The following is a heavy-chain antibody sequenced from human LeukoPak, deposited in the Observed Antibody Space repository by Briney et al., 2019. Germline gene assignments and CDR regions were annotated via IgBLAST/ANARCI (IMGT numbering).Heavy chain of an antibody. CDR3: AIDCDVLRYCEWLGY. CDR1: GFTFSSYG. D-gene: IGHD3-9*01. V-gene: IGHV3-33*01. CDR2: IWYGGSNK. J-gene: IGHJ4*02. Sequence: GGSLRLSCAASGFTFSSYGMNWVRQAPGKGLEWVAVIWYGGSNKYYADSVKGRFTISRDNSKNMLYLQMNSLRAEDTAVYYCAIDCDVLRYCEWLGYWGQGTLVTVSS.